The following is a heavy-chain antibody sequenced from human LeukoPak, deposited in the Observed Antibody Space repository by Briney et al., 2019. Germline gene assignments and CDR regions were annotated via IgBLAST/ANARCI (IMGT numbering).Heavy chain of an antibody. V-gene: IGHV4-61*01. Sequence: NPSETLSLTCTVSGASVNGASVTTYYWSWIRQPPGKGLEWIGYIHYSGSTSYNPSLKSRVTISGDRSKNQFSLNLTSVTAADTAVYYCARDQGGNYFNWGQGTLVTVSS. D-gene: IGHD1-7*01. CDR2: IHYSGST. CDR3: ARDQGGNYFN. J-gene: IGHJ4*02. CDR1: GASVNGASVTTYY.